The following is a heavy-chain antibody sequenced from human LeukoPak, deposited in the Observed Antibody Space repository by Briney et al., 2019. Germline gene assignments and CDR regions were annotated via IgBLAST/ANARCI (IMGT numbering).Heavy chain of an antibody. CDR2: ISYDGSNK. Sequence: GGSLRLSCAASGFTFSSYAMHWVRQAPGKGLEWVAVISYDGSNKYYADSVKGRFTISRDNSKDTLYLQMNSLRAEDTAVYYCARVAYDYVWGSYVDYWGQGTLVTVSS. D-gene: IGHD3-16*01. CDR3: ARVAYDYVWGSYVDY. CDR1: GFTFSSYA. J-gene: IGHJ4*02. V-gene: IGHV3-30*04.